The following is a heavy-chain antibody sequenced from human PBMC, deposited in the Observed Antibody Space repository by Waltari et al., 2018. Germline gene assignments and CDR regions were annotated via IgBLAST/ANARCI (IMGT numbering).Heavy chain of an antibody. J-gene: IGHJ5*02. Sequence: QVQLQESGPGLVKPSQTLSLTCTVSGASIFSGGYYWSWIRQYPGKGLELIGYIYYSWIGTTYYNPSLKSRLTISSDKSNNQFSLKLTAVTAADTAVYYCARRDATTENWFDPWGQGTLVTVSS. V-gene: IGHV4-31*03. CDR1: GASIFSGGYY. CDR3: ARRDATTENWFDP. D-gene: IGHD1-1*01. CDR2: IYYSWIGTT.